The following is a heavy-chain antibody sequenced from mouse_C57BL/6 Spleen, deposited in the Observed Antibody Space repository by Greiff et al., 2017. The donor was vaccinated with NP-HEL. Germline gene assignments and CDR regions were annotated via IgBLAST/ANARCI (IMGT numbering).Heavy chain of an antibody. D-gene: IGHD2-4*01. Sequence: QVQLKQPGAELVRPGSSVKLSCKASGYTFTSYWMHWVKQRPIQGLEWIGNIDPSASETHYNQKFKDKATLTVDKSSSTAYMQLSSLTSEDSAVYYWGRDPYDYDGAWFAYRGQGALVTVSA. J-gene: IGHJ3*01. V-gene: IGHV1-52*01. CDR3: GRDPYDYDGAWFAY. CDR1: GYTFTSYW. CDR2: IDPSASET.